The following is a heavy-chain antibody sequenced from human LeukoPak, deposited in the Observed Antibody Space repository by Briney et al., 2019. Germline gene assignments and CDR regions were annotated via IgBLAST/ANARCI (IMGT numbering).Heavy chain of an antibody. Sequence: ASVKVSCKASGYTFTGYYMHWVRQAPGQGLEWMGWINPNSGGTNYAQKFQVRVTMTRDTSINTAYMELTRLRSDDTAVYYCARVKADSHGIYYYYYYMDVWGKGTTVTVSS. V-gene: IGHV1-2*02. D-gene: IGHD5-18*01. CDR3: ARVKADSHGIYYYYYYMDV. CDR1: GYTFTGYY. CDR2: INPNSGGT. J-gene: IGHJ6*03.